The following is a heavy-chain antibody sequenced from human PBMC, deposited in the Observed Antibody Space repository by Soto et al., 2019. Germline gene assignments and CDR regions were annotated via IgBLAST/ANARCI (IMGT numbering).Heavy chain of an antibody. D-gene: IGHD3-3*01. V-gene: IGHV4-34*01. CDR1: GGSFSGYY. Sequence: SETLSLTCAVYGGSFSGYYWSWIRQPSGKGLEWIGEINHSGSTNYNPSLKSRVTISVDTSKNQFSLKLSSVTAADTAVYYCARVQLRFLEWSFDYWGQGTLVTVSS. CDR3: ARVQLRFLEWSFDY. CDR2: INHSGST. J-gene: IGHJ4*02.